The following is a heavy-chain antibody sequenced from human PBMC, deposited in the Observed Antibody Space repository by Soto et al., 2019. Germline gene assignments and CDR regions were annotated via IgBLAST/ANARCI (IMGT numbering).Heavy chain of an antibody. Sequence: ASVKVSCKASGYTFTGYYMHWVRQAPGQGLEWMGWINPNSGGTNYAQKFQGRVTMTRDTSISTAYMELSRLRSDDTAVYYCARDLVTIFGVVITRGYYSYAMHVPGPGPTVT. CDR1: GYTFTGYY. CDR2: INPNSGGT. CDR3: ARDLVTIFGVVITRGYYSYAMHV. D-gene: IGHD3-3*01. J-gene: IGHJ6*02. V-gene: IGHV1-2*02.